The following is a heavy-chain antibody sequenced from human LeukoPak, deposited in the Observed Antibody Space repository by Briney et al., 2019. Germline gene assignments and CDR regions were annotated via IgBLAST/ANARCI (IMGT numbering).Heavy chain of an antibody. J-gene: IGHJ4*02. CDR1: GFTFTTYG. D-gene: IGHD6-13*01. V-gene: IGHV3-30*19. Sequence: PGGSLRLSCAASGFTFTTYGMHWVRQAPGKRLEWVAVISYDGSNKYYADSVKGRFTISRDNSKNTLYLQMNSLRPEDTAVYYCARALAAAVQGPDYWGQGTLVTVSS. CDR3: ARALAAAVQGPDY. CDR2: ISYDGSNK.